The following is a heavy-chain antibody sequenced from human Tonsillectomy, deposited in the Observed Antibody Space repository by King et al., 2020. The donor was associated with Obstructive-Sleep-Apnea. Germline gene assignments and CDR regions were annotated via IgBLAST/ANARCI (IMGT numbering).Heavy chain of an antibody. V-gene: IGHV3-7*03. D-gene: IGHD4-23*01. J-gene: IGHJ4*02. Sequence: VQLVESGGVLVQPGGSLRLFCAASGFTFSSYWMSWVRQAPGKGLEWVANIKQDGTEKYYVDSVKGRFTISRDNAKTSLYLQMISLRAEDTAVYFCARDLFPDYGGTVDYWGQGTLVTVSS. CDR3: ARDLFPDYGGTVDY. CDR2: IKQDGTEK. CDR1: GFTFSSYW.